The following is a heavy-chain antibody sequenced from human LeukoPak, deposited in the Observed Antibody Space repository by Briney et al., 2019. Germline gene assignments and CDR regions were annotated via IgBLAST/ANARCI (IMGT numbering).Heavy chain of an antibody. V-gene: IGHV3-7*01. CDR2: IKQDAGTE. Sequence: GGSLRLSCAASGFTFSSYWMSWVRQAPGKGLEWVASIKQDAGTEYSVDSLKGRFTISRDNAYNSLYLQMNSLRAEDTAVYFCARGSRDSSGYRYYLNYWVQGTLVTVSS. CDR1: GFTFSSYW. J-gene: IGHJ4*02. D-gene: IGHD3-22*01. CDR3: ARGSRDSSGYRYYLNY.